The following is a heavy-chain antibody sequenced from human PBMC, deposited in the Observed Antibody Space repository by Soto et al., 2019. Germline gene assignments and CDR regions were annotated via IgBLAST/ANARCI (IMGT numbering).Heavy chain of an antibody. V-gene: IGHV6-1*01. CDR1: GDRVYSNSAA. CDR3: ARSRRGLRLVRTLSPYVSFGMDV. Sequence: SQTLSLTCAISGDRVYSNSAAWNWIRQSPSRGLEWLGRTYYRSKWYNDYAVSVKSRITINPDTSKNQFSLQLNSVTPEDTAVYYCARSRRGLRLVRTLSPYVSFGMDVWGQGTT. CDR2: TYYRSKWYN. D-gene: IGHD2-15*01. J-gene: IGHJ6*01.